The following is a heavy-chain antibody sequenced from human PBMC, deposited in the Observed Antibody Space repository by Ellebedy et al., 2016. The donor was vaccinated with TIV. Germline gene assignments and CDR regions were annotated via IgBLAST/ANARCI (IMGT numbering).Heavy chain of an antibody. CDR1: GGSISSVVYS. CDR3: ARRPGGLQGFDI. Sequence: MPSDTLSLTCAVSGGSISSVVYSWTWIRQPPGKALEWIGYISHSGTTYYNPSLKSRVTISVDRSKKQLSLKLTSVTAADTAVYFCARRPGGLQGFDIWGQGTMVSVSS. J-gene: IGHJ3*02. V-gene: IGHV4-30-2*01. CDR2: ISHSGTT. D-gene: IGHD1-14*01.